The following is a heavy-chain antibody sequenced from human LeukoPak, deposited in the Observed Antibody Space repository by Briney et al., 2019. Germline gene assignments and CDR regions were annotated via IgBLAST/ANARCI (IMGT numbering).Heavy chain of an antibody. CDR3: ARDPKSSTVTWGHYFDY. J-gene: IGHJ4*02. V-gene: IGHV4-4*07. CDR1: GGSISSYY. D-gene: IGHD4-17*01. Sequence: SETLSLTCTVSGGSISSYYWSWIRQPAGKGLEWIGRIYTSGSTNYNPSLKSRVTMSVDTSKNQFSLKLSSVTAADTAVYYCARDPKSSTVTWGHYFDYWGQGTLVTVSS. CDR2: IYTSGST.